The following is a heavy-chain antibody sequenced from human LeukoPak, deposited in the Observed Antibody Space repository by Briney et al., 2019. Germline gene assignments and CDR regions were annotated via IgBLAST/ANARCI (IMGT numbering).Heavy chain of an antibody. D-gene: IGHD2-15*01. CDR1: GLTFSDYY. J-gene: IGHJ4*02. Sequence: GRSLRLSCAASGLTFSDYYMSCIRHAPGEGLEWVSYISSKSSYTNYADSVKGRFTISRDNAKNSLYLQMNSLRAEDTAVYYCARNDLGYCSGGSCYSAFLDYWGQGTLVTVSS. CDR2: ISSKSSYT. V-gene: IGHV3-11*06. CDR3: ARNDLGYCSGGSCYSAFLDY.